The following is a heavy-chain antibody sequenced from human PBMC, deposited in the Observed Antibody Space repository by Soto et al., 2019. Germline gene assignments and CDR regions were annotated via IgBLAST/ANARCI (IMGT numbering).Heavy chain of an antibody. CDR3: VTLGVALAGHFDY. D-gene: IGHD6-19*01. CDR1: GFTFSTYA. V-gene: IGHV3-23*01. Sequence: WGSLRLSCAASGFTFSTYAMSWVRQGPGKGLEWVSVITDSGGSTYYADSVKGRFTISRDNSKNTLYLQMDSLREEDTAVYCCVTLGVALAGHFDYWGRGTLVTVSS. J-gene: IGHJ4*02. CDR2: ITDSGGST.